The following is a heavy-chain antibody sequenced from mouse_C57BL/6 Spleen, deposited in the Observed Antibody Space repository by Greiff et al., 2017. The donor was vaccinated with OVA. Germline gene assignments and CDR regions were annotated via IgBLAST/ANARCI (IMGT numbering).Heavy chain of an antibody. CDR1: GYSFTGYY. J-gene: IGHJ1*03. V-gene: IGHV1-42*01. CDR2: INPSTGGT. CDR3: ARGSRYSDV. D-gene: IGHD2-12*01. Sequence: EVQLQQSGPELVKPGASVKISCKASGYSFTGYYMNWVKQSPEKSLEWIGEINPSTGGTTYNQKFKAKATLTVDKSSSTAYMQLKSLTSEDSAVYYCARGSRYSDVWGTGTTVTVSS.